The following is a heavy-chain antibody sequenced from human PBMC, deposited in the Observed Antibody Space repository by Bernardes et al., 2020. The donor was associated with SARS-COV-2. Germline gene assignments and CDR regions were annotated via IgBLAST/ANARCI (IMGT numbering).Heavy chain of an antibody. CDR2: IYTSGST. Sequence: SETLSLTCTVSGGSISSGSYYWSWIRQPAGKGLEWIGRIYTSGSTNYNPSLKSRVTISVDTSKNQFSLKLRSLRSEDTAVYYCARVDYDERRMFDYWGQGSLVTVSS. D-gene: IGHD4-17*01. CDR1: GGSISSGSYY. V-gene: IGHV4-61*02. J-gene: IGHJ4*02. CDR3: ARVDYDERRMFDY.